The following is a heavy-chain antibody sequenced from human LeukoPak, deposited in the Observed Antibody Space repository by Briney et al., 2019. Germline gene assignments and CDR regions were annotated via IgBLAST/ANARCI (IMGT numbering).Heavy chain of an antibody. V-gene: IGHV1-69*13. CDR1: GYSSTNYG. J-gene: IGHJ3*02. CDR2: IIPIFGTA. Sequence: SVKVSCKASGYSSTNYGISWVRQAPGKGLEGMGGIIPIFGTANYAQKFQGRVTITADESTSTAYMQLSSLRSEDTAVYYCARDSFFRYFDWLFLRGAFDIWGQGTMVTVSS. D-gene: IGHD3-9*01. CDR3: ARDSFFRYFDWLFLRGAFDI.